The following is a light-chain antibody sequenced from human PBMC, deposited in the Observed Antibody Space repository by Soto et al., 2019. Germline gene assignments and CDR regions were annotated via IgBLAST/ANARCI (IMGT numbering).Light chain of an antibody. CDR2: GAS. CDR3: QQYNNRPPIT. Sequence: EIVMTQSPATLSLSPGERSSLSCRSSQSVSNNYLAWYQQKPGQAPRLLIYGASTRATGIPVRFSGSGSGTEFTLTISGLQSEDFGVYLCQQYNNRPPITFGQGTRLEIK. J-gene: IGKJ5*01. V-gene: IGKV3D-15*01. CDR1: QSVSNN.